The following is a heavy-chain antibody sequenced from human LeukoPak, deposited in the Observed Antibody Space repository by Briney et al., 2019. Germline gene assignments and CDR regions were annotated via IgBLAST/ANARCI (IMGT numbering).Heavy chain of an antibody. CDR1: GGSVSSGSYY. CDR2: IYYSGST. J-gene: IGHJ4*02. CDR3: ARDPGRWHHLDY. Sequence: RPSETLSLTRTVSGGSVSSGSYYWSWIRQPPGKGLEWIGYIYYSGSTNYNPSLKSRVTISVDTSKNQFSLKLSSVTAADTAVYYCARDPGRWHHLDYWGQGTLVTVSS. V-gene: IGHV4-61*01. D-gene: IGHD4-23*01.